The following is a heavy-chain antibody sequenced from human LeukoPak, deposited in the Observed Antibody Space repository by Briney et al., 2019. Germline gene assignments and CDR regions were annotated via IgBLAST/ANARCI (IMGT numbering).Heavy chain of an antibody. D-gene: IGHD3-9*01. J-gene: IGHJ4*02. V-gene: IGHV4-39*01. Sequence: SETLSLTCTVSGGSISSSSYHWGWLRQPPGKGLEGIGCIYESESTYYNPSLKRRVTISVDTSKNQFSLKLSSVTAADTAVYYCARTGGRGFAVTGYHDYWGQGALVTVSS. CDR3: ARTGGRGFAVTGYHDY. CDR1: GGSISSSSYH. CDR2: IYESEST.